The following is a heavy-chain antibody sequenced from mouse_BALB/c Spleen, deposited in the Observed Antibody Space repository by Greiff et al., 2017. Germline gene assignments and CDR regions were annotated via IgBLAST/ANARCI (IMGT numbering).Heavy chain of an antibody. J-gene: IGHJ4*01. CDR3: ARDQKYGNYEAMDY. CDR1: GFSLTSYG. Sequence: QVQLQQSGPGLVAPSQSLSITCTVSGFSLTSYGVHWVRQPPGKGLEWLGVIWAGGSTNYNSALMSRLSISKDNSKSQVFLKMNSLQTDDTAMYYCARDQKYGNYEAMDYWGQGTSVTVSS. V-gene: IGHV2-9*02. D-gene: IGHD2-10*02. CDR2: IWAGGST.